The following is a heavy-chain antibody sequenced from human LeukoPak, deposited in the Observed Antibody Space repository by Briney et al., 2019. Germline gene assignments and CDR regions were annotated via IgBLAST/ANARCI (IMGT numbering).Heavy chain of an antibody. CDR2: IRSKVNGGTT. Sequence: GGSLRLSCTASGLRFRDAWMTWVRQVPGKGLEWVGRIRSKVNGGTTDYAAPVKGRFTISRDDSINTMYLQMNSLRPEDTAVYYCARDRSGPGYHFDYWGQGTLVTVSS. CDR3: ARDRSGPGYHFDY. CDR1: GLRFRDAW. J-gene: IGHJ4*02. D-gene: IGHD1-1*01. V-gene: IGHV3-15*01.